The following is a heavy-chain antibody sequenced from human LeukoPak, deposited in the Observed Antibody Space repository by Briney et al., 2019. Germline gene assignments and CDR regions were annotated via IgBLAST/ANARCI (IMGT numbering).Heavy chain of an antibody. CDR3: ASGKPLVQGYFDY. V-gene: IGHV1-69*05. J-gene: IGHJ4*02. CDR2: IIPIFGTA. Sequence: SVKVSCKASGGTFSSYAISWVRQAPGQGLEWMGGIIPIFGTANYAQKFQGRVTIATDESTSTAYLELSSLRSEDTAVYYCASGKPLVQGYFDYWGQGTLVTVSS. D-gene: IGHD6-6*01. CDR1: GGTFSSYA.